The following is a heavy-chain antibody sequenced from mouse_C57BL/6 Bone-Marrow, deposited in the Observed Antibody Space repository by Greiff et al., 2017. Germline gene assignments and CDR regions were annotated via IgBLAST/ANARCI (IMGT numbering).Heavy chain of an antibody. V-gene: IGHV1-59*01. Sequence: QVQLQQPGAELVRPGTSVKLSCKASGYTFTSYWMHWVKQRPGQGLEWIGVIDPSDSYTNYNQKFKGKATLTVDTSSSTAYMQLSSLTSEDSAVYYCARGGDYDEGLAYWGQGTLVTVSA. J-gene: IGHJ3*01. CDR1: GYTFTSYW. D-gene: IGHD2-4*01. CDR3: ARGGDYDEGLAY. CDR2: IDPSDSYT.